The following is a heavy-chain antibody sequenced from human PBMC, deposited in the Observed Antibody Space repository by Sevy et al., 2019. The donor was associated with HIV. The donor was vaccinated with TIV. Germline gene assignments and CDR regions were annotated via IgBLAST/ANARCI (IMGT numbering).Heavy chain of an antibody. D-gene: IGHD3-16*02. CDR3: ARGLYDYVWGSYRDYYFDY. V-gene: IGHV3-11*01. Sequence: GGSLILSCAASGFTFSDYYMSWIRQAPGKGLEWVSYISSSGSTIYYADSVKGRFTISRDNAKNSLYLQMNSLRAEDTAVYYCARGLYDYVWGSYRDYYFDYWGQGTLVTVSS. CDR1: GFTFSDYY. J-gene: IGHJ4*02. CDR2: ISSSGSTI.